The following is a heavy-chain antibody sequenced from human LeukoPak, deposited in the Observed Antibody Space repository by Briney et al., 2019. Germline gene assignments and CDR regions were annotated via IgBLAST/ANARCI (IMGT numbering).Heavy chain of an antibody. J-gene: IGHJ4*02. CDR3: AREKVLGFGEFGDY. Sequence: GGSLRLSCAASGFTFSSYVMHWVRQAPGKGRGGVAIISYDGSNKYYADSVKGRFTISRDNSKNTLYLQMNSLRAEDTAVYYCAREKVLGFGEFGDYWGQGTLVTVSS. D-gene: IGHD3-10*01. V-gene: IGHV3-30*14. CDR1: GFTFSSYV. CDR2: ISYDGSNK.